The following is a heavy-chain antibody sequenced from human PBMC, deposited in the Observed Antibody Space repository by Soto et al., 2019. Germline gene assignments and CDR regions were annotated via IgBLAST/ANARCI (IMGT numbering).Heavy chain of an antibody. CDR3: TSTADRHGDY. CDR1: GFTFDDYA. J-gene: IGHJ4*02. V-gene: IGHV3-9*01. D-gene: IGHD3-22*01. Sequence: EVQLVESGGGLVQPGRSLRLSCAASGFTFDDYAMHWVRQAPGKGLEWVSGISWNSGTIGYVDSVKGRFTISRDNAKKSLYLQMNSLRTEDTALYYCTSTADRHGDYWGQGTLVTVSS. CDR2: ISWNSGTI.